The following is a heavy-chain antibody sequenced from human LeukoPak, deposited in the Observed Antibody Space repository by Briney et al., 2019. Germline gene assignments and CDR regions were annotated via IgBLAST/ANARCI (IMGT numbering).Heavy chain of an antibody. J-gene: IGHJ6*03. D-gene: IGHD3/OR15-3a*01. CDR3: ASRTGYLNYYYYFYMDV. V-gene: IGHV4-59*11. Sequence: SETLSLTCTVSGGSISSHYWSWIRQPPGKGLEWIGYIYYSGSTNYNPSLKSRVTISVDTSRNQFSLKLSSVTAADSAVYYCASRTGYLNYYYYFYMDVWGNGTTVTVSS. CDR1: GGSISSHY. CDR2: IYYSGST.